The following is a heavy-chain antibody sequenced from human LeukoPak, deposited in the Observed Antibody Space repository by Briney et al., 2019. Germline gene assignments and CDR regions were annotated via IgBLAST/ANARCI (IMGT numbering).Heavy chain of an antibody. J-gene: IGHJ3*01. CDR3: NGYSGSSPAM. Sequence: GSLRLSCAASGFSFSTYSMNWVRQAPGKGLEWVSFISPSGTTHYSDSVQGRFTISRDNAKNSVYLQMNSLRAEDTAVFYCNGYSGSSPAMWGQGTMVTVSS. CDR1: GFSFSTYS. CDR2: ISPSGTT. V-gene: IGHV3-48*01. D-gene: IGHD1-26*01.